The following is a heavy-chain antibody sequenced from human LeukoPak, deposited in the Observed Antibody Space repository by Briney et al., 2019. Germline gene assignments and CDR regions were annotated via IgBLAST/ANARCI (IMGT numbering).Heavy chain of an antibody. CDR2: INHSGSS. J-gene: IGHJ5*02. CDR1: GGSFSGYY. Sequence: SETLSLTCAVYGGSFSGYYWSWIRQPPGKGLEWIGEINHSGSSNYNPSLKSRVTISVDTSKNQFSLKLSSVTAADTAVYYCARGQFRWFDPWGQGTLVTVSS. V-gene: IGHV4-34*01. D-gene: IGHD3-10*01. CDR3: ARGQFRWFDP.